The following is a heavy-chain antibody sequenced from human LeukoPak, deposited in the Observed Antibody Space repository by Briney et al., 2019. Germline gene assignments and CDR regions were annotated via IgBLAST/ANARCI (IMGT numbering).Heavy chain of an antibody. D-gene: IGHD3-10*01. Sequence: ASVKVSCKASGYTFTSYGISWVRQAPGQGLEWMGWISAYNGNTNYAQKLQGRVTMTTDTSTSTAYMELRSLRSDDTAVYYCARDQVLWFGELFGAFDIWGQGTMVTVSS. CDR3: ARDQVLWFGELFGAFDI. CDR1: GYTFTSYG. J-gene: IGHJ3*02. CDR2: ISAYNGNT. V-gene: IGHV1-18*01.